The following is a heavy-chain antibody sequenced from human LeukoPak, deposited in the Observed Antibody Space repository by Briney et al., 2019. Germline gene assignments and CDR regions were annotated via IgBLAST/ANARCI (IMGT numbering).Heavy chain of an antibody. V-gene: IGHV4-61*02. D-gene: IGHD3-10*01. Sequence: PSQTLSLTCTVSGGSISSGSYYWSWIRQPAGKGLEWIGRIYTSGSTNYNPSHKSRVTISVDTSKNQFSLKLSSVTAADTAVYYCARDHLTYYYYYMDLWGKGTTVTVSS. CDR3: ARDHLTYYYYYMDL. J-gene: IGHJ6*03. CDR2: IYTSGST. CDR1: GGSISSGSYY.